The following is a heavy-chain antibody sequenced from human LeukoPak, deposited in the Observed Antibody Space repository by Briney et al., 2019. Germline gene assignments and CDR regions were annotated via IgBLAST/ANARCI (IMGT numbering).Heavy chain of an antibody. V-gene: IGHV1-2*02. J-gene: IGHJ5*02. CDR3: ARDSVFHHDFWSGYYRNWFDP. CDR2: INPNSGGT. Sequence: ASVNVSCKASGYTFTGYYMHWVRQAPGQGLEWMGWINPNSGGTNYAQKFQGRVTMTRDTSISTAYMELSRLRSDDTAVYYCARDSVFHHDFWSGYYRNWFDPWGQGTLVTVSS. CDR1: GYTFTGYY. D-gene: IGHD3-3*01.